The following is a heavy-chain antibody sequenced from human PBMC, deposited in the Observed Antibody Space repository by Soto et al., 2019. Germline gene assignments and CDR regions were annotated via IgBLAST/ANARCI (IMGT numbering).Heavy chain of an antibody. CDR2: IIPIIDIT. CDR3: VRTGNFDS. V-gene: IGHV1-69*02. D-gene: IGHD1-1*01. J-gene: IGHJ4*02. CDR1: GGTFDSFS. Sequence: QVQLVQSGAEVKKPGSSVKVSCKASGGTFDSFSISWVRQAPGQGLEWMGRIIPIIDITKYAQRFQGRLTITADKSTTTVYMDLSSLGSDDTAVYYCVRTGNFDSWGQGTLVSVSS.